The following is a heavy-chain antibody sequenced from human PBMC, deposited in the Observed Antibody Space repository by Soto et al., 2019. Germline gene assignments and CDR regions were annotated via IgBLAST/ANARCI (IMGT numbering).Heavy chain of an antibody. CDR2: ISAYNGNT. CDR3: ARGRCSGGSCYLEGYYYYMDV. CDR1: GYTFTSYG. V-gene: IGHV1-18*01. D-gene: IGHD2-15*01. J-gene: IGHJ6*03. Sequence: VKVSCKASGYTFTSYGISWVRQAPGQWLEWMGWISAYNGNTNYAQKLQGRVTMTTDTSTSTAYMELRSLRSDGTAVYYCARGRCSGGSCYLEGYYYYMDVWGKGTTVTVSS.